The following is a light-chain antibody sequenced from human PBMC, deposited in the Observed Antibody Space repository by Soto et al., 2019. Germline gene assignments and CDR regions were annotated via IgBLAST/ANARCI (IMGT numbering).Light chain of an antibody. V-gene: IGLV1-47*02. Sequence: SVLTQPPSASGTPGQKVFISCSGSSSNIGGTNYAYWYQQLPGAAPKLLMHSNNLRPSGVPERISGSKFGTAASLAISGLRSEDEAVYYCASWDDSLAAVIFGGGTKVTVL. CDR2: SNN. CDR3: ASWDDSLAAVI. CDR1: SSNIGGTNY. J-gene: IGLJ2*01.